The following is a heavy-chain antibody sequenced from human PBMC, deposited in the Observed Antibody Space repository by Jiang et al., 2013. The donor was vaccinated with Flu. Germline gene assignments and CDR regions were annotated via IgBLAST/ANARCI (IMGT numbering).Heavy chain of an antibody. V-gene: IGHV4-31*02. D-gene: IGHD1-26*01. CDR3: AREVIVGATSSYYFDY. Sequence: KGLEWIGYIYYSGSTYYNPSLKSRVTISVDTSKNQFSLKLSSVTAADTAVYYCAREVIVGATSSYYFDYWGQGTLVTVSS. CDR2: IYYSGST. J-gene: IGHJ4*02.